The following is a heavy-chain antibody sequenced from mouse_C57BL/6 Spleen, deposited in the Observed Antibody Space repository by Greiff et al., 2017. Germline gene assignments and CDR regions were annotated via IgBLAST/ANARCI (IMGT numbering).Heavy chain of an antibody. Sequence: EVQVVESGGGLVKPGGSLKLSCAASGFTFSDCGMHWVRQAPEKGLEWVAYISSGSSTIYYADTVKGRFTISRDNAKNTLFLQMTSLRSEDTAMYYCARGDGYGDYWGQGTTLTVSS. CDR2: ISSGSSTI. D-gene: IGHD2-3*01. CDR1: GFTFSDCG. J-gene: IGHJ2*01. V-gene: IGHV5-17*01. CDR3: ARGDGYGDY.